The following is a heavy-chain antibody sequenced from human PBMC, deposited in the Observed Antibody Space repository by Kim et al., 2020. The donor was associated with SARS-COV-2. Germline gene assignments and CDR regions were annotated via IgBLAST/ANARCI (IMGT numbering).Heavy chain of an antibody. Sequence: FGTANYAQKFQGRVTITADKSTSTAYMELSSLRFEDTAVYYCAVMVRGVDWGQGTLVTVSS. CDR3: AVMVRGVD. D-gene: IGHD3-10*01. CDR2: FGTA. J-gene: IGHJ4*02. V-gene: IGHV1-69*06.